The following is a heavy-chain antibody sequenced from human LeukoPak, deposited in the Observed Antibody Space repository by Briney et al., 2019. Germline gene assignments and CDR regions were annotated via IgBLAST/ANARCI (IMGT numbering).Heavy chain of an antibody. J-gene: IGHJ4*02. V-gene: IGHV3-15*01. D-gene: IGHD1-26*01. CDR3: TTDFVGATTSDY. CDR1: GFSFSNAW. Sequence: GGSLRLSCAASGFSFSNAWMSWVRQAPGQGLQWVGRIKSKTDGETTDYAAPVKGNFTISRDDSKNTLYLQMNSLKTEYTAVSYCTTDFVGATTSDYWGQGTLVTVSS. CDR2: IKSKTDGETT.